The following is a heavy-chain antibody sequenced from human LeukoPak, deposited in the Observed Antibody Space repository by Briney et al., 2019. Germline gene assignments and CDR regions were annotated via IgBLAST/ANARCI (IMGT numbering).Heavy chain of an antibody. CDR2: IYTSGST. D-gene: IGHD5-18*01. V-gene: IGHV4-61*02. Sequence: PSETLSLTCTVSGGSISSGSYYWSWIRQPAGKGLEWIGRIYTSGSTNYNPSLKSRVTISVDTSKNQFSLKLSSVTAADTAVYYSARATAQYYHYYGMDVWGQGTTVTVSS. CDR3: ARATAQYYHYYGMDV. CDR1: GGSISSGSYY. J-gene: IGHJ6*02.